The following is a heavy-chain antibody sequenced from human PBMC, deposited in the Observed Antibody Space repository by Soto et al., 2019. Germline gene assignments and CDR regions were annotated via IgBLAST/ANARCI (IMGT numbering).Heavy chain of an antibody. D-gene: IGHD3-22*01. CDR3: TTEYYYDSSGYDAFDI. CDR2: IRSKAYGGTT. J-gene: IGHJ3*02. Sequence: PGGSLRLSCTASGFTFGDYAMSWFRQAPGKGLEWVGFIRSKAYGGTTEYAASVKGRLTISRDDSKSIAYLQMNSLKTEDTAVYYCTTEYYYDSSGYDAFDIWGQGTMVTVSS. V-gene: IGHV3-49*03. CDR1: GFTFGDYA.